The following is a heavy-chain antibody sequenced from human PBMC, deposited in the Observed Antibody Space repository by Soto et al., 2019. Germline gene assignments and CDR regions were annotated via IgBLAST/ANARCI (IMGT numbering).Heavy chain of an antibody. CDR1: GFTFSSFS. J-gene: IGHJ4*02. Sequence: EVQLLESGGDLVQPGGSLRLSCAVSGFTFSSFSMTWVRQAPGKGLEWVSTLSASGDTTDYADSVTGQFIISRDTSKNSLYLQMNSLRAEDTAIYYCAKDRSLYSTDWYADFWGQGTLVTVSP. CDR3: AKDRSLYSTDWYADF. V-gene: IGHV3-23*01. D-gene: IGHD6-19*01. CDR2: LSASGDTT.